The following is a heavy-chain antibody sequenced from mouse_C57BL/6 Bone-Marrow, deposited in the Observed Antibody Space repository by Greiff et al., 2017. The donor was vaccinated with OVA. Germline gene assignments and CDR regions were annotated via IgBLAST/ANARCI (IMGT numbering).Heavy chain of an antibody. J-gene: IGHJ1*03. CDR1: GFTFSDYG. V-gene: IGHV5-17*01. Sequence: EVHLVESGGGLVKPGGSLKLSCAASGFTFSDYGLHWVRQAPEKGLEWVAYISSGSSTIYYADTVKGRFTISRDNAKNTLFLQMTSLRSEDTAMYYCAKGGTGYFDVWGTGTTVTVSS. CDR2: ISSGSSTI. D-gene: IGHD3-3*01. CDR3: AKGGTGYFDV.